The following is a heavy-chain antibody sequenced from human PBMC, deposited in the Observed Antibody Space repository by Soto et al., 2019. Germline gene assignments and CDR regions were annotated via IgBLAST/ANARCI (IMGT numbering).Heavy chain of an antibody. CDR3: ARQSYGDVYYYYYGMDA. CDR1: GGSITSYY. Sequence: SETLTLTCTVSGGSITSYYWSWIRQPPGKGLEWIGYIYYSGSTNNNPSLKSRVTISVDTSKNQFSLKLSSVTAADTAVYYCARQSYGDVYYYYYGMDAWGQGTTVTVSS. V-gene: IGHV4-59*08. J-gene: IGHJ6*02. CDR2: IYYSGST. D-gene: IGHD4-17*01.